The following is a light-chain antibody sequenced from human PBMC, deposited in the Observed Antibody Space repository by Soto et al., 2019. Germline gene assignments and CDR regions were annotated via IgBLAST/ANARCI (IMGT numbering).Light chain of an antibody. V-gene: IGKV1-39*01. CDR3: QQSYNSPPIT. J-gene: IGKJ5*01. CDR1: QGIFSS. Sequence: IQMTQSPSSLSASVGDRVTITCRAGQGIFSSLDWYQQRPGKAPTLMIYAASSLQSGVPSRFRGSGYGTDFALTITSLQPEDFATYYCQQSYNSPPITFGQGTRLEI. CDR2: AAS.